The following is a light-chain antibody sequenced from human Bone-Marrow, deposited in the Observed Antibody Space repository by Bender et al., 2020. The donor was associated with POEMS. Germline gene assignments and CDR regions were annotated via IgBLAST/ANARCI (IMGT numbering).Light chain of an antibody. J-gene: IGLJ2*01. CDR3: SSHTSSNIL. Sequence: QSALAQPPSVSGSLGQSVIISCTGTSSDVGSYHRVSWFQQSPGTGPKLIIYEVTKRPSGVPDRFSGSKSGSTASLTISRLQAEDEAHYYCSSHTSSNILFGGGTMLTVL. CDR2: EVT. V-gene: IGLV2-18*02. CDR1: SSDVGSYHR.